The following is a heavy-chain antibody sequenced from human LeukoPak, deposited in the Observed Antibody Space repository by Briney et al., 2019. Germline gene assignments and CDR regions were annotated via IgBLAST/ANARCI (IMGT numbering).Heavy chain of an antibody. J-gene: IGHJ3*02. CDR2: IYPGDSDT. CDR3: ARVVRPWELRDAFDI. Sequence: GESLKISCKGSGYSFTTYWIAWVRQMPGKGLEWMGIIYPGDSDTRYSPSFQGQVTISADKSISTAYLQWSSLKASDTAMYYCARVVRPWELRDAFDIWGQGTMVTVSS. D-gene: IGHD1-26*01. CDR1: GYSFTTYW. V-gene: IGHV5-51*01.